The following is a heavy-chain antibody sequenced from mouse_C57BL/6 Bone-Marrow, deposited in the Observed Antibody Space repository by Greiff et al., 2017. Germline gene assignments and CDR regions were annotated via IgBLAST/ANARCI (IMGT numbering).Heavy chain of an antibody. Sequence: VQLQQPGAELVKPGASVKMSCKASGYTFTSYWITWVKQRPGPGLEWIGDIYPTSGRTNYNDKFKSKAILTVDTSTNTAYMQLSSLTSEDSAVFYCARSGPLGRSFDYWGQGTTLKVSS. D-gene: IGHD4-1*01. CDR1: GYTFTSYW. V-gene: IGHV1-55*01. CDR2: IYPTSGRT. J-gene: IGHJ2*01. CDR3: ARSGPLGRSFDY.